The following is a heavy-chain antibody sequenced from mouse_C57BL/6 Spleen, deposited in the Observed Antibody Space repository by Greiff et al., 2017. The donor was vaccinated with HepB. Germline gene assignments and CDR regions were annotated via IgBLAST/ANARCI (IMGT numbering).Heavy chain of an antibody. Sequence: EVQLQQSGPELVKPGASVKISCKASGYTFTDYYMNWVKQSHGKSLEWIGDINPNNGGTSYNQKFKGKATLTVDKSSSTAYMELRSLTSEDSAVYYCARFKLAWGTGTTVTVSS. CDR1: GYTFTDYY. CDR3: ARFKLA. J-gene: IGHJ1*03. V-gene: IGHV1-26*01. CDR2: INPNNGGT.